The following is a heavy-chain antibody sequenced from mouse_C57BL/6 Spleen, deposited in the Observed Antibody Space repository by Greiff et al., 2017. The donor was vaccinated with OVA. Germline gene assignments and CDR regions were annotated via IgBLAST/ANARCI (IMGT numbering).Heavy chain of an antibody. Sequence: DVHLVESEGGLVQPGSSMKLSCTASGFTFSDYYMAWVRQVPEKGLEWVANINYDGSSTYYLDSLKSRFIISRDNAKNILYLQMSSLKSEDTATYYCARADYGIAMDYWGQGTSVTVSS. J-gene: IGHJ4*01. CDR2: INYDGSST. CDR1: GFTFSDYY. V-gene: IGHV5-16*01. CDR3: ARADYGIAMDY. D-gene: IGHD1-1*01.